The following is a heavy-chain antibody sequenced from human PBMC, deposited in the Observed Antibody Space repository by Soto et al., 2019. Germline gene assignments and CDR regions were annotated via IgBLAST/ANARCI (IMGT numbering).Heavy chain of an antibody. CDR3: AGGLLWFGELPRDY. CDR1: GYTFSIYA. V-gene: IGHV1-3*01. Sequence: ASVKVSCKASGYTFSIYAMHWVRQAPGQRLEWMGWINAGNGNTKYSQKFQGRVTITRDTSASTAYMELSSLRSEDTAVYYCAGGLLWFGELPRDYWGQGTLVTVS. CDR2: INAGNGNT. J-gene: IGHJ4*02. D-gene: IGHD3-10*01.